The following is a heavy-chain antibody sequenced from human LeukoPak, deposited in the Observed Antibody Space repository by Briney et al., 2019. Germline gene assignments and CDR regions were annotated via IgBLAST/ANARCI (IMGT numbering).Heavy chain of an antibody. CDR1: GYTFTSYG. V-gene: IGHV1-2*02. Sequence: ASVKVSCKASGYTFTSYGIGWVRQAPGQGLEWMGWIDPNSGGTNYAQKFQGRVTMTRDTSISTAYMVLNRLRSDDTAVYYCAREYYYGSGNYYNRIDYWGQGTLVTVSS. J-gene: IGHJ4*02. CDR2: IDPNSGGT. CDR3: AREYYYGSGNYYNRIDY. D-gene: IGHD3-10*01.